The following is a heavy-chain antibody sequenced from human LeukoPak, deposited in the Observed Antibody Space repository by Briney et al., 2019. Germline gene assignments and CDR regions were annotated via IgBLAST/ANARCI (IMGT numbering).Heavy chain of an antibody. J-gene: IGHJ4*02. D-gene: IGHD3-22*01. V-gene: IGHV1-18*01. Sequence: GASVKVSCKASGYTFTSYGISWVRQAPGQGLEWMGWISAYNGNTNYAQKLQGRVTMTTDTSTSTAYMELRSLRSDDTAVYYCARDRGVGHHYYDSSGYYYVHYFDYWGQGTLVTVSS. CDR1: GYTFTSYG. CDR2: ISAYNGNT. CDR3: ARDRGVGHHYYDSSGYYYVHYFDY.